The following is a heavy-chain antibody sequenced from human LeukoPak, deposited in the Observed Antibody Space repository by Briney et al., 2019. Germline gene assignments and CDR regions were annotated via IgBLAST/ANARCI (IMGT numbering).Heavy chain of an antibody. D-gene: IGHD1-1*01. V-gene: IGHV1-24*01. CDR2: FDPEDGET. J-gene: IGHJ4*02. CDR1: GYTLTEVS. Sequence: ASVNVSCKVSGYTLTEVSMHWVRQATGKGLEGMGGFDPEDGETIYAQKFQGRVTMTEDTSTDTAYMELSSLRSEDTAVYYCAGTPPYKRPPAFDYWGQGTLVTVSS. CDR3: AGTPPYKRPPAFDY.